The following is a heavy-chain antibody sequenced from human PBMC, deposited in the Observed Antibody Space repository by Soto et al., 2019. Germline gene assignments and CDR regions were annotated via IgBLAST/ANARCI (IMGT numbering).Heavy chain of an antibody. J-gene: IGHJ4*02. Sequence: QVQLQESGPGLVKPSETLSLTCTVSGGAISSYYWSWIRQPQGKGLEWIGYIYYSGSTNYNPSLKRRVTISVDTSKNHFSLKLSSVTAADTAVYYCARGTVTTDYWGQGTLVTVSS. CDR3: ARGTVTTDY. CDR1: GGAISSYY. D-gene: IGHD4-17*01. CDR2: IYYSGST. V-gene: IGHV4-59*01.